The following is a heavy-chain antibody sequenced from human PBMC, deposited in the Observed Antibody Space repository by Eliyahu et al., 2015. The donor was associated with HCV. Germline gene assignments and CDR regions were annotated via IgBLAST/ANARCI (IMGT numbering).Heavy chain of an antibody. D-gene: IGHD4-17*01. Sequence: EVKKPGSSVKVSCKASGGTFSSYAISWVRQAPGQGLEWMGRIIPILGIANYAQKFQGRVTITADKSTSTAPTGLSSLRSEDTAVYYCARGGDGDYRSFDYWGQGTLVTVSS. J-gene: IGHJ4*02. CDR2: IIPILGIA. V-gene: IGHV1-69*04. CDR1: GGTFSSYA. CDR3: ARGGDGDYRSFDY.